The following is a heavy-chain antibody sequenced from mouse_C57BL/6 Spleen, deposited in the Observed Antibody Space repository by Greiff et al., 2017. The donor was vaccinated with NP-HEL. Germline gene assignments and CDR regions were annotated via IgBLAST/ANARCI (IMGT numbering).Heavy chain of an antibody. CDR3: ARLGPITTVVATDYFDY. CDR1: GFTFSSYG. D-gene: IGHD1-1*01. J-gene: IGHJ2*01. Sequence: EVHLVESGGDLVKPGGSLKLSCAASGFTFSSYGMSWVRQTPDKRLEWVATISSGGSYTYYPDSVKGRFTISRDNAKNTLYLQMSSLKSEDTAMYYCARLGPITTVVATDYFDYWGQGTTLTVSS. V-gene: IGHV5-6*01. CDR2: ISSGGSYT.